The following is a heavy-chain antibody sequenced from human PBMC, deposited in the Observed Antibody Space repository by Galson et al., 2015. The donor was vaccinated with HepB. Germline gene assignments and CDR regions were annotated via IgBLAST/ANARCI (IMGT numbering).Heavy chain of an antibody. Sequence: SVKVSCKASGYTFTSYGISWVRQAPGQGLEWMGWITAYNGNTNYAQNLQGRVSMTTDTSTSTAYMELRSLRSDDTAVYYCARHPLWVYSYGLEFDSWGQGTLVTVSS. CDR3: ARHPLWVYSYGLEFDS. CDR2: ITAYNGNT. J-gene: IGHJ4*01. CDR1: GYTFTSYG. V-gene: IGHV1-18*01. D-gene: IGHD5-18*01.